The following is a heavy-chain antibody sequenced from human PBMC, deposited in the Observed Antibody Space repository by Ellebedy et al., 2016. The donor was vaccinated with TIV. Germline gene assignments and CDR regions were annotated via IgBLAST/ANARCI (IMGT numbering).Heavy chain of an antibody. V-gene: IGHV3-21*04. CDR1: GFTFSSYS. D-gene: IGHD1-1*01. CDR3: VRGGWELDY. Sequence: GESLKISCAASGFTFSSYSMNWVRQAPGKGLEWVSSISSSGSTIYYADSVKGRFIISKDDAKASVYLQMNSLRVEDTALYYCVRGGWELDYWGQGTQVTVSS. CDR2: ISSSGSTI. J-gene: IGHJ4*02.